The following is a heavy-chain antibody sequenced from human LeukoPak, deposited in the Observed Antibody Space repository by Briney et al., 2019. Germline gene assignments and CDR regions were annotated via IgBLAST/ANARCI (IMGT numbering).Heavy chain of an antibody. D-gene: IGHD5/OR15-5a*01. J-gene: IGHJ4*02. CDR3: ARPTRGTLRFTELDY. V-gene: IGHV3-30*03. CDR1: GFTFRNYG. CDR2: ATIDERSV. Sequence: SLRLSCAASGFTFRNYGMHWIRQAPGKGLEWVGVATIDERSVFCADSVQGRFIISRDNSKTTLYLQMNNLRPEDTALYYCARPTRGTLRFTELDYWGQGTLVTVSS.